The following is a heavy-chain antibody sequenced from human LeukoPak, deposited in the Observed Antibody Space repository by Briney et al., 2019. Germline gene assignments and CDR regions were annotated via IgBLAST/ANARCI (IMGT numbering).Heavy chain of an antibody. CDR3: ARALYDSSGKYYFDY. CDR2: IYYSGST. J-gene: IGHJ4*02. D-gene: IGHD3-22*01. CDR1: GGSISSYY. Sequence: SETLSLTCTVSGGSISSYYWSWIRQPPGKGLEWIGYIYYSGSTNYNPSLKSRVTISVDTSKNQFSLKLSSVTAADTAVYYCARALYDSSGKYYFDYWGQGTLVTVSS. V-gene: IGHV4-59*08.